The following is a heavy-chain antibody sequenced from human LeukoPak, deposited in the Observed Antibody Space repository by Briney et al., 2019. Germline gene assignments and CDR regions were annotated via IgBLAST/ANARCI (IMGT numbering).Heavy chain of an antibody. V-gene: IGHV4-38-2*01. CDR2: IHHSGST. D-gene: IGHD1-7*01. CDR3: ASSITGTTRLLN. J-gene: IGHJ4*02. Sequence: SETLSLTCAVSGYSISSGYYWGWIRQPPGKGLQWIGSIHHSGSTYYSPSLKSRVTISLDTSKNQFSLKVSSVTAADTAVYYCASSITGTTRLLNWGQGTLVTVSS. CDR1: GYSISSGYY.